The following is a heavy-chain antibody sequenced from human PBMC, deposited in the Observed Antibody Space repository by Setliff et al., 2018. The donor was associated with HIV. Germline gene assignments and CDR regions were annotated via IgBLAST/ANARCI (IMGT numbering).Heavy chain of an antibody. Sequence: GGSLRLSCAASGFTLSTYAMSWVRQAPGKGLEWVSAVSRSGDSTYYADSVKGRFTSSRDNSKNTLYLQMNSLRAEDTAIYYCAKGSLPSGYSYGFFDYWGQGTLVTVSS. D-gene: IGHD5-18*01. CDR2: VSRSGDST. CDR3: AKGSLPSGYSYGFFDY. J-gene: IGHJ4*02. CDR1: GFTLSTYA. V-gene: IGHV3-23*01.